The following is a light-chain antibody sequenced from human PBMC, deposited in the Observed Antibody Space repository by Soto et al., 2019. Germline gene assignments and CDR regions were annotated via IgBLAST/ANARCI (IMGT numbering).Light chain of an antibody. CDR3: CSYAGSSTLV. Sequence: QSALTQPASVSGSPGQSITISCTGTSSDVGSYNLGSWYQQHPGKAPKLMIYEVSKRPSGVSNRFSGSKSGNTASLTISGLQAEDEADYYFCSYAGSSTLVFGGGTKLTVL. V-gene: IGLV2-23*02. CDR1: SSDVGSYNL. J-gene: IGLJ3*02. CDR2: EVS.